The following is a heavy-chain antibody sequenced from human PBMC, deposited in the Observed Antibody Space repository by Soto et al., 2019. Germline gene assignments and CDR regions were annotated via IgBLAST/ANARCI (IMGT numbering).Heavy chain of an antibody. CDR3: AREDESSGYAGTFPH. V-gene: IGHV3-30*14. J-gene: IGHJ1*01. CDR1: GFTLSNYV. CDR2: TSSDESIK. Sequence: PGGSLRLSCAASGFTLSNYVMHWVRQAPGKGLEWVAVTSSDESIKMYADSVRGRFTVSRDNSRDMLYLQMNSLRAEDTAVYYCAREDESSGYAGTFPHWGQGTLVTVPS. D-gene: IGHD3-22*01.